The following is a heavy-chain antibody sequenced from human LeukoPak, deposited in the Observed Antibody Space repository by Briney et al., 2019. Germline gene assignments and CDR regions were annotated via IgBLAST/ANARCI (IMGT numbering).Heavy chain of an antibody. CDR3: ARDADRTYSSSWYSYYYYGMDV. J-gene: IGHJ6*02. CDR1: GGSISSGGYY. V-gene: IGHV4-31*03. CDR2: IYYSGST. D-gene: IGHD6-13*01. Sequence: SETLSLTCTVSGGSISSGGYYWSWIRQHPGKGPEWIGYIYYSGSTYYNPSLKSRVTISVDTSKNQFSLKLSSVTAADTAVYYCARDADRTYSSSWYSYYYYGMDVWGQGTTVTVSS.